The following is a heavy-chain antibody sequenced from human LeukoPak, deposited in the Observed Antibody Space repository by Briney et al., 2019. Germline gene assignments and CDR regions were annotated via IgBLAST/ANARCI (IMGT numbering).Heavy chain of an antibody. V-gene: IGHV4-34*01. CDR3: ASSDSSSWYVRVVYYVY. J-gene: IGHJ4*02. CDR2: INHSGST. D-gene: IGHD6-13*01. Sequence: PSETLSLTCAVYGGSFSGYYCSWSRQPPGKGLEWIGEINHSGSTNYNPSLKSRVTISVDTSKNQFSLKLSSVTAADTAVYYCASSDSSSWYVRVVYYVYWGQGTLVTVSS. CDR1: GGSFSGYY.